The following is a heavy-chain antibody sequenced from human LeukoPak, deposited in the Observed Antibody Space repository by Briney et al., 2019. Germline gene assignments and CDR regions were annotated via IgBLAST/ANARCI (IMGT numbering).Heavy chain of an antibody. D-gene: IGHD3-9*01. V-gene: IGHV3-23*01. Sequence: GGSLRLFCAASGFTFSSYAMNWVRQAPGKGLEWVSVISGSGNSTYYADSVKGRFTISRDNSKNTLYLQMISLRAEDTAVYYCAKDRVGRGVDYDAFDIWGQGTMVTVSP. CDR3: AKDRVGRGVDYDAFDI. J-gene: IGHJ3*02. CDR1: GFTFSSYA. CDR2: ISGSGNST.